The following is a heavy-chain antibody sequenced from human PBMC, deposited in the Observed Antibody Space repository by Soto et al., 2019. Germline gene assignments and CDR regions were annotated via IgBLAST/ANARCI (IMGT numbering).Heavy chain of an antibody. V-gene: IGHV4-4*02. D-gene: IGHD5-12*01. CDR2: IHHSGGT. Sequence: QVQLQESGPGLVKPSGTLSLSCAVSGGSVSNNNWWSWVRQSPGNGLEWIGEIHHSGGTSYNPSLESQASISVDKSKNELSLRLNYVTAADTAVYYCTKNSAYALDYWGLGILVTVSS. CDR1: GGSVSNNNW. J-gene: IGHJ4*02. CDR3: TKNSAYALDY.